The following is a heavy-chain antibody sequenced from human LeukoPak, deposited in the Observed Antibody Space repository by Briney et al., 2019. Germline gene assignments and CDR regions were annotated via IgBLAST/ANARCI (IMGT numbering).Heavy chain of an antibody. Sequence: GGSLRLSCVASGFTLTSYGMSWVRQAPGKRLEWVSGISGSGDATYYADSVKGRFTISRDNSKNTLYLQMNSLRAEDTAVYYCAKGGYYYDSSGSDYWGQGTLVTVSS. D-gene: IGHD3-22*01. V-gene: IGHV3-23*01. CDR1: GFTLTSYG. J-gene: IGHJ4*02. CDR3: AKGGYYYDSSGSDY. CDR2: ISGSGDAT.